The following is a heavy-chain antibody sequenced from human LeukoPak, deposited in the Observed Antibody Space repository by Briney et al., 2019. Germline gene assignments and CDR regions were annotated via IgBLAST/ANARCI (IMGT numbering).Heavy chain of an antibody. D-gene: IGHD3-22*01. CDR3: ARAGGAYYYDSSGYYSPFGY. CDR2: ISSSSSYI. V-gene: IGHV3-21*01. J-gene: IGHJ4*02. Sequence: GGSLRLSCAAPGFTFSSYSMNWVRQAPGKGLEWVSSISSSSSYIYYADSVKGRFTISRDNAKNSLYLQMNSLRAEDTAVYYCARAGGAYYYDSSGYYSPFGYWGQGTLVTVSS. CDR1: GFTFSSYS.